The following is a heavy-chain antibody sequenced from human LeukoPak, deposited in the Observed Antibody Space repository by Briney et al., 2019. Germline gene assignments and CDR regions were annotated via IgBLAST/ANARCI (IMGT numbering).Heavy chain of an antibody. CDR3: YYHGMDV. Sequence: GGSLRLSCAASGFAFSSSAMSWVRQVPGKGLEWVSGISASGGSTYYADSVRGRFTISRDNSKNTLYVQMNSLRDEDTAVDYYYYHGMDVWGQGTTVTVSS. CDR2: ISASGGST. J-gene: IGHJ6*02. CDR1: GFAFSSSA. V-gene: IGHV3-23*01.